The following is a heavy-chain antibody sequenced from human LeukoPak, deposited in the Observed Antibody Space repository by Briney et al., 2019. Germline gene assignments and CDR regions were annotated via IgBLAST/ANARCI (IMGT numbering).Heavy chain of an antibody. J-gene: IGHJ4*02. V-gene: IGHV4-59*08. D-gene: IGHD5-18*01. CDR2: IYYSGST. CDR3: ARTNSYGYVYFDY. Sequence: SETLSLTCTVSGGSISSYYWSWIRQPPGKGLEWIGYIYYSGSTNHNPSLKSRVTISVDTSKNQFSLKLSSVTAANTAVYYCARTNSYGYVYFDYWGQGTLVTVSS. CDR1: GGSISSYY.